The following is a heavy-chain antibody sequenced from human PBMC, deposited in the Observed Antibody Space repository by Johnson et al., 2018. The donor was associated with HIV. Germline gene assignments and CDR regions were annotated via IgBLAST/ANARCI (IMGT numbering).Heavy chain of an antibody. Sequence: VQLVESGGGLVQPGGSLRLSCAASGFTFSSYWMSWVRQAPGKGLEWVANIKKGGSEKYYVDSVKGGSRISRDNAKNSLYLQMNSLRAEDTALYYCARAGYSNYDRAFDIWGQGTMLTVSS. CDR2: IKKGGSEK. CDR3: ARAGYSNYDRAFDI. CDR1: GFTFSSYW. J-gene: IGHJ3*02. V-gene: IGHV3-7*01. D-gene: IGHD4-11*01.